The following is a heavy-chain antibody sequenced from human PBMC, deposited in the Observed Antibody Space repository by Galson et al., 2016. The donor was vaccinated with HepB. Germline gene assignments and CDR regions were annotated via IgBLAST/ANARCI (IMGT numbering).Heavy chain of an antibody. V-gene: IGHV3-7*03. CDR3: ARDRAYSQFDF. CDR2: MNPDGSAD. J-gene: IGHJ4*02. Sequence: SLRLSCAASGFSFNNSWMNWVRQAPGKGPEWVASMNPDGSADYYVGSVRGRYTISRDNAKNSLYLQMDSLRADDTAVYYCARDRAYSQFDFWGQGTPVTVPS. CDR1: GFSFNNSW. D-gene: IGHD4-11*01.